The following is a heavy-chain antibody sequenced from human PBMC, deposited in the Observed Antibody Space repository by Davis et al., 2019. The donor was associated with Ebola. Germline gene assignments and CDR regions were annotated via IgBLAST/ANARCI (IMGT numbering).Heavy chain of an antibody. J-gene: IGHJ4*02. V-gene: IGHV1-18*01. CDR3: ARDFREGRQQLVHFDY. D-gene: IGHD6-13*01. CDR2: ISAYNGNT. Sequence: ASVKVSCKASGYTFTSYGISWVRQAPGQGLEWMGWISAYNGNTNYAQKLQGRVTMTTDTSTSTAYMELRSLRSDDTAVYYCARDFREGRQQLVHFDYWGQGTLVTVSS. CDR1: GYTFTSYG.